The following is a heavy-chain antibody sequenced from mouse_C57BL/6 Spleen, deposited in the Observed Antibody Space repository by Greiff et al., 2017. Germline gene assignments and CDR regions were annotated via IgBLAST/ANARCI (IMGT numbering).Heavy chain of an antibody. Sequence: VKLMESDAELVKPGASVKISCKVSGYTFTDHTIHWMKQRPEQGLEWIGYIYPRDGSTKYNEKFKGKATLTADKSSSTAYMQLNSLTSEDSAVDFCARTPSYYYGSSRDYWGQGTTLTVSS. J-gene: IGHJ2*01. V-gene: IGHV1-78*01. CDR2: IYPRDGST. D-gene: IGHD1-1*01. CDR1: GYTFTDHT. CDR3: ARTPSYYYGSSRDY.